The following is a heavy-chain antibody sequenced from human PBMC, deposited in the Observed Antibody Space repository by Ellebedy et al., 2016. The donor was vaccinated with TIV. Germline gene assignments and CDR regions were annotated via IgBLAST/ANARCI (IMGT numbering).Heavy chain of an antibody. J-gene: IGHJ4*02. CDR2: IYYSGST. CDR1: GGSISSSSYY. D-gene: IGHD5-18*01. Sequence: MPSETLSLTCTVSGGSISSSSYYWGWIRQPPGKGLEWIGSIYYSGSTNYNPSLKSRVTISVDTSKNQFSLKLSSVTAADTAVYYCARDSRRYGWTFDYWGQGTLVTVSS. V-gene: IGHV4-39*07. CDR3: ARDSRRYGWTFDY.